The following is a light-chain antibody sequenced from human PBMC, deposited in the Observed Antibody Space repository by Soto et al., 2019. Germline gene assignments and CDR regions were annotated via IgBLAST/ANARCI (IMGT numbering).Light chain of an antibody. J-gene: IGKJ4*01. V-gene: IGKV1-6*02. CDR1: QGIGND. CDR3: LQDHNYPLT. CDR2: AAT. Sequence: AIQMAQSPSSLSASVGDRVTITCRASQGIGNDVGWYQQKPGKAPKLLLYAATTLQSGVPSRFSGTRSGTDFTLTISSLQPEDFSTYYCLQDHNYPLTFGGGTKVDIK.